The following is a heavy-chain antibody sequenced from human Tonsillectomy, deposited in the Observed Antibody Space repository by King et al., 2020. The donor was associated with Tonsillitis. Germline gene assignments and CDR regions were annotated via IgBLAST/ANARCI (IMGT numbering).Heavy chain of an antibody. Sequence: DVQLVESGGGLVQPGRSLRLSCAASGFTFEDYAMHWVRQIPGKGLEWVSGLSWNGVRVDYADSVKGRFTISRDNANNCLYLQMNSLRPEDTALYYCAKDMFLGGNYHNDAFDIWGQGTMVTVSS. CDR3: AKDMFLGGNYHNDAFDI. CDR2: LSWNGVRV. J-gene: IGHJ3*02. D-gene: IGHD1-1*01. CDR1: GFTFEDYA. V-gene: IGHV3-9*01.